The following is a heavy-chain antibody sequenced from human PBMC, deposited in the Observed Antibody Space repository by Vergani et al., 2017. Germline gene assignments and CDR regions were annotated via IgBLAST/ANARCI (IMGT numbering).Heavy chain of an antibody. Sequence: QVQLLQSGSELKKPGASVRISCEASGYTFTNYPLIWVRQAPGQGLEWMGWISAYNGNTNYAQKLQGRVTMTTDTSTSTAYMELRSLRSDDTAVYYCARPRNSMVRGAFDYWGQGTLVTVSS. D-gene: IGHD3-10*01. CDR2: ISAYNGNT. J-gene: IGHJ4*02. CDR3: ARPRNSMVRGAFDY. V-gene: IGHV1-18*01. CDR1: GYTFTNYP.